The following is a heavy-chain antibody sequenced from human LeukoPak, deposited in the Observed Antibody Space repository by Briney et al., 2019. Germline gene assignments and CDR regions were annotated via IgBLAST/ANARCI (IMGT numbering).Heavy chain of an antibody. CDR2: IIPIFGTA. Sequence: ASVKVSCKASEGTFSSYAISWVRQAPGQGLEWMGGIIPIFGTANYAQKFQGRVTITADESTSTAYMELSSLRSEDTAVYYCARVHFELKNYYYMDVWGKGTTVTVSS. J-gene: IGHJ6*03. CDR1: EGTFSSYA. D-gene: IGHD3-10*01. V-gene: IGHV1-69*13. CDR3: ARVHFELKNYYYMDV.